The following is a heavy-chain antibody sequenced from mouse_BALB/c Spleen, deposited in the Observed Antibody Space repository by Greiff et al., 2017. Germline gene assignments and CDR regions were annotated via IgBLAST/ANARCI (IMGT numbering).Heavy chain of an antibody. CDR2: IDTSDSYT. Sequence: QVQLQQPGAELVMPGASVKMSCKASGYTFTDYWMHWVKQRPGQGLEWIGAIDTSDSYTSYNQKFKGKATLTVDESSSTAYMQLSSLTSEDSAVYYCAKGRRTMITTRAMDYWGQGTSVTVSS. D-gene: IGHD2-4*01. V-gene: IGHV1-69*01. CDR1: GYTFTDYW. J-gene: IGHJ4*01. CDR3: AKGRRTMITTRAMDY.